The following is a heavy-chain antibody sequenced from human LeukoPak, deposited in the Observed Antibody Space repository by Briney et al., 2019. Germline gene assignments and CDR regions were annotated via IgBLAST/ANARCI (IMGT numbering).Heavy chain of an antibody. CDR2: ISSSSSYI. V-gene: IGHV3-21*01. Sequence: GGSLRLSCAASGFTFTDYWMTWVRQAPGRGLERVSSISSSSSYIYYADSVKGRFTISRDNAKNSLYLQMNSLRAEDTAVYYCAREESTFDYWGQGTLVTVSS. CDR3: AREESTFDY. CDR1: GFTFTDYW. J-gene: IGHJ4*02. D-gene: IGHD2/OR15-2a*01.